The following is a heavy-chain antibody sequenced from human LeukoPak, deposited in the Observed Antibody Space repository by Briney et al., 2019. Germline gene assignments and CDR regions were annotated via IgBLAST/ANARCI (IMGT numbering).Heavy chain of an antibody. V-gene: IGHV4-59*08. D-gene: IGHD3-9*01. CDR1: GGSISNYY. CDR3: ARARYVNSFYAFDI. J-gene: IGHJ3*02. CDR2: IYYSGST. Sequence: PSETLSLTCTVSGGSISNYYWTWIRQPPGKGLEWIGYIYYSGSTYYNPSLKSRVTISVDTSKNQFSLKLTSVTAADTAVYYCARARYVNSFYAFDIWGQGTVVTVSS.